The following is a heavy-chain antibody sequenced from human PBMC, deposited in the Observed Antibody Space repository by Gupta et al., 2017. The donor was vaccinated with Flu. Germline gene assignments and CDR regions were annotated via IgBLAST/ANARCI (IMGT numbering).Heavy chain of an antibody. V-gene: IGHV4-39*01. CDR1: GGSISSSSYY. CDR2: IYYSGST. J-gene: IGHJ4*02. Sequence: QLQLQESGPGLEKPSETLSLTCTVSGGSISSSSYYWGWIRQPPGKGLEWIGRIYYSGSTYYNPSLKSQVTISVDTSKNQLSLKLSSVTAADTAVYYCARQNDYGDDGDYWGQGTLVTVSS. D-gene: IGHD4-17*01. CDR3: ARQNDYGDDGDY.